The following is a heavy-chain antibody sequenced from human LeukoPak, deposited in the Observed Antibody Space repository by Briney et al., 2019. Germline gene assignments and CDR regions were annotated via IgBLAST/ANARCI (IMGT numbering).Heavy chain of an antibody. Sequence: PGGSLRLSCAASGFTFSSYAMHWVRQAPGKGLEGVAVISYDGSNKYYADSVKGRFTISRDNSKNTLYLQMNSLRAEDTAVYYCASEGRAGAGICDYWGQGTLVTVSS. CDR3: ASEGRAGAGICDY. CDR2: ISYDGSNK. J-gene: IGHJ4*02. V-gene: IGHV3-30*04. D-gene: IGHD6-13*01. CDR1: GFTFSSYA.